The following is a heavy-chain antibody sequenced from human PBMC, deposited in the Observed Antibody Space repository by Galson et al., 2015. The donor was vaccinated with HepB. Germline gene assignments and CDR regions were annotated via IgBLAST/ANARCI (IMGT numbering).Heavy chain of an antibody. CDR2: ISYDGSNK. V-gene: IGHV3-30-3*01. J-gene: IGHJ1*01. CDR1: GFTFSSYA. D-gene: IGHD3-10*01. Sequence: SLRLSCAASGFTFSSYAMHWVRQAPGKGLEWVAVISYDGSNKYYADSVKGRFTISRDNSKNTLYLQMNSLRAEDTAVYYCARVYEGNADSGYFQHWGPGTLVTVSS. CDR3: ARVYEGNADSGYFQH.